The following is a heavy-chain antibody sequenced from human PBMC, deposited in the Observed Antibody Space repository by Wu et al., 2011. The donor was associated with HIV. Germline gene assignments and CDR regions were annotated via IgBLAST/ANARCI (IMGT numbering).Heavy chain of an antibody. CDR1: GYTLTDYH. V-gene: IGHV1-46*01. J-gene: IGHJ3*02. D-gene: IGHD3-22*01. Sequence: QVQLVRSGAEVKKPGASVKVSCKASGYTLTDYHMYWVRQAPGHGLEWVGLINPYADSAKYAQKFQGRVTMTRDTSTRTVYMELNSLRSDDTAVYYCATTVSSDASGYYYRPFDIWGQGTLATVSS. CDR3: ATTVSSDASGYYYRPFDI. CDR2: INPYADSA.